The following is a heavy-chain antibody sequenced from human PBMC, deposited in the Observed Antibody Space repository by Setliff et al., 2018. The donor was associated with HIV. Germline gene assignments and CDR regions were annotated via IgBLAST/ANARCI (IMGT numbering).Heavy chain of an antibody. V-gene: IGHV3-15*01. CDR2: IKSKNDGGTT. CDR3: TTDLGSGRFSWNNN. J-gene: IGHJ4*02. CDR1: GFTFNNAW. Sequence: PGGSLRLSCAASGFTFNNAWMTWVRQAPGKGLEWVGHIKSKNDGGTTDYAAPVKGRFTISRDDSKNTLSLQMNSLKTEDTAIYYCTTDLGSGRFSWNNNWGQGTLVTVSS. D-gene: IGHD1-26*01.